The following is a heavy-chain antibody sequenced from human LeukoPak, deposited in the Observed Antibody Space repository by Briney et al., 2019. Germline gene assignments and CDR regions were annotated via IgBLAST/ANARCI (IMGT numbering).Heavy chain of an antibody. CDR2: INPRGGST. Sequence: ASVKVSCKASGYTFTSHFMHWVRQAPGQGLEWMGIINPRGGSTSYTQKFQGRVTMTEDTSTDTAYMELTSLRSEDTAVYYCATGVYYFGSGSYYKRGSENWGQGTLVTVSS. CDR3: ATGVYYFGSGSYYKRGSEN. CDR1: GYTFTSHF. J-gene: IGHJ4*02. V-gene: IGHV1-46*01. D-gene: IGHD3-10*01.